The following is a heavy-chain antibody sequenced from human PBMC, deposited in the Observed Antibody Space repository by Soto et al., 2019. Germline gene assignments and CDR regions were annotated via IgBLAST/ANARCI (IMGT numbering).Heavy chain of an antibody. CDR3: AKGRASDCPGCTQDY. V-gene: IGHV3-23*01. D-gene: IGHD2-21*02. J-gene: IGHJ4*02. Sequence: EVQLLESGGGLAQPGGSLRLSCAASAFTFSSYAMSWVRQAPGKGLEWVSAVSGSGDSTYYADSVKGRFTISRDNSKNTLYLQRNSLRAEVTAGYYCAKGRASDCPGCTQDYWGQGTLVTVSS. CDR2: VSGSGDST. CDR1: AFTFSSYA.